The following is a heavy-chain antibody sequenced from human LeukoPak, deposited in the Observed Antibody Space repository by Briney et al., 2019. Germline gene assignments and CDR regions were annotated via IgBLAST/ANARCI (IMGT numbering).Heavy chain of an antibody. CDR1: VYTFTGYY. CDR2: INPNSGGT. CDR3: ARGATGTTSYFDC. D-gene: IGHD1-1*01. V-gene: IGHV1-2*02. J-gene: IGHJ4*02. Sequence: GASVKVSCKASVYTFTGYYMQWVRQAPGQGLEWMGWINPNSGGTNYAQKFQGRVTMTRDTSISTAYMELSRLRPEDTAVYYCARGATGTTSYFDCWGQGTLVTVSS.